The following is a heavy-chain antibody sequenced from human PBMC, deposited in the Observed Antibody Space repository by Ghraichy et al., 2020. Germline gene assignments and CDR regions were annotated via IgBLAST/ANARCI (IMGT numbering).Heavy chain of an antibody. CDR3: VREGTGRAFDY. D-gene: IGHD1-14*01. V-gene: IGHV3-74*01. Sequence: WGSLRLSCEASGFTFTSYWVDWVRQAPGKGLVWVSRISADGSGTNYADSVKGRFTISRDNSKNTLYLQMNSLRAEDTAVYYCVREGTGRAFDYWGQGTLVTVAS. CDR2: ISADGSGT. J-gene: IGHJ4*02. CDR1: GFTFTSYW.